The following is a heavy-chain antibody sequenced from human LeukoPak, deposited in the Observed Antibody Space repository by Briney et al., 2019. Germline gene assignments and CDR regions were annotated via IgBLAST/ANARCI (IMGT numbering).Heavy chain of an antibody. CDR2: INHSGST. CDR3: AGGAKETWYYYGSGSSYYFDY. Sequence: PSETLSLTCAVYGGSFSGYYWSWIRQPPGKGLEWIGEINHSGSTNYNPSLKSRVTISVDTSKNQFSLKLSSVTAADTAVYYCAGGAKETWYYYGSGSSYYFDYWGQGTLVTVSS. CDR1: GGSFSGYY. V-gene: IGHV4-34*01. D-gene: IGHD3-10*01. J-gene: IGHJ4*02.